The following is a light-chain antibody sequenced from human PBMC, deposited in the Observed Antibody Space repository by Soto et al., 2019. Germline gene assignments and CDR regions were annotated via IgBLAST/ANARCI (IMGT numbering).Light chain of an antibody. J-gene: IGLJ2*01. Sequence: QSALTQPPSASGSPGQSVTISCTGTSSDVGGYSYVSWYQQHPGKAPKLMIYEVSKRPSGVPDRFSGSKSVNTASLTVSGLQAEDEAEYYCSSYAGSNNLVVFGGGTKLTVL. CDR3: SSYAGSNNLVV. CDR2: EVS. CDR1: SSDVGGYSY. V-gene: IGLV2-8*01.